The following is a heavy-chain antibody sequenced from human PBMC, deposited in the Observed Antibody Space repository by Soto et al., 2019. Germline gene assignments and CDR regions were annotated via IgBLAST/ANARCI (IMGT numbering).Heavy chain of an antibody. Sequence: SVKVSCKASGGTFSSYAISWVRQAPGQGLEWMGGIIPIFGTANYAQKFQGRVTITADKSTSTAYMELSSLRSEDTAVYYCARYTPRGNYYDSSGYYYFDYWGQGTLVTVSS. CDR1: GGTFSSYA. CDR2: IIPIFGTA. CDR3: ARYTPRGNYYDSSGYYYFDY. V-gene: IGHV1-69*06. J-gene: IGHJ4*02. D-gene: IGHD3-22*01.